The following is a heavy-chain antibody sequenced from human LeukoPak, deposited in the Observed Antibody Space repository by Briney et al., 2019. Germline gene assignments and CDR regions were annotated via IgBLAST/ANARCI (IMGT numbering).Heavy chain of an antibody. D-gene: IGHD3-22*01. Sequence: SVKVSCKASGYTFTNYAISWVRQAPGQGLEWMGGIIPIFGTANYAQKFQGRVTITADESTSTAYMELSSLRSEDTAVYYCARLHYYDSSGYPVDYWGQGTLVTVSS. J-gene: IGHJ4*02. CDR2: IIPIFGTA. V-gene: IGHV1-69*13. CDR3: ARLHYYDSSGYPVDY. CDR1: GYTFTNYA.